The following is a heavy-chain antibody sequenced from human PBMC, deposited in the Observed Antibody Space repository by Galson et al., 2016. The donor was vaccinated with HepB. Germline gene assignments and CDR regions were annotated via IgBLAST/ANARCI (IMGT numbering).Heavy chain of an antibody. CDR3: ARMFGGSYPDY. CDR2: IYYSGST. V-gene: IGHV4-59*01. D-gene: IGHD1-26*01. CDR1: GGSISSYY. J-gene: IGHJ4*02. Sequence: SETLSLTCTVSGGSISSYYWSWIRQPPGKGLEWIGYIYYSGSTNYNPSLKSRVTISSVDTSKNQFSLKLSSLTAADPAVYYCARMFGGSYPDYWGQGTLVTVSS.